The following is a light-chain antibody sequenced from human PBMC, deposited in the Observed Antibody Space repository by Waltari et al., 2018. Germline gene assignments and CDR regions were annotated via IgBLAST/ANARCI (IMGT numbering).Light chain of an antibody. J-gene: IGKJ4*01. Sequence: DIQMTQSPSSLSASIGDRVTITCRASQGISNSLAWFQQRPGEAPKFLLYGASRLQSGVPSRFSGSGSGTDYTLTITNLQPEDCAIFYCQQYYSFPLTFGGGT. CDR2: GAS. CDR1: QGISNS. V-gene: IGKV1-NL1*01. CDR3: QQYYSFPLT.